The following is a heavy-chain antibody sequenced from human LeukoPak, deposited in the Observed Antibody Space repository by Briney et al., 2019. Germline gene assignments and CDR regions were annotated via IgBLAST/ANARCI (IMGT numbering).Heavy chain of an antibody. Sequence: SETLSLTCAVYGGSFSGYYWSWIRQAPGKGLEGMGEINHSGRTNYNPSLKSGGTISVDTSKNQFSLKLSSVTAADTAVYYCARGGSPQTPYYIDVWGKGTTVTVSS. CDR2: INHSGRT. D-gene: IGHD2-15*01. CDR3: ARGGSPQTPYYIDV. J-gene: IGHJ6*03. V-gene: IGHV4-34*01. CDR1: GGSFSGYY.